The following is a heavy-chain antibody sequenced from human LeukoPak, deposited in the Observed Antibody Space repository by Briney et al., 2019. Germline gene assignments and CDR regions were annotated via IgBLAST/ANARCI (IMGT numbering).Heavy chain of an antibody. J-gene: IGHJ4*02. CDR2: IYGGGGVI. D-gene: IGHD5-12*01. CDR1: GFTFSGYG. Sequence: GGSLRLSCAASGFTFSGYGMYWVRQAPRKGLEWVAGIYGGGGVIKYADAVRGRFTISRDNSENILYLQMDSLRVEDTAMYYCAKDRVPDSGYDIDYWGQGTLVTVSS. CDR3: AKDRVPDSGYDIDY. V-gene: IGHV3-23*03.